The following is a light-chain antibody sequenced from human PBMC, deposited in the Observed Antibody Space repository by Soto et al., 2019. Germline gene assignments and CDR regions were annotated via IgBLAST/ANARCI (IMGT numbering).Light chain of an antibody. Sequence: QAVVNQPPSASGTPGQRVAIACSGSSSNVGINSVTWYQQFPGAAPKVLIYNTNQRPSGVPDRFSGSKSGTSASLAISGLQPEDEGDYYFAVWDDSLNGPVFGVGTKLTVL. CDR2: NTN. V-gene: IGLV1-44*01. CDR3: AVWDDSLNGPV. CDR1: SSNVGINS. J-gene: IGLJ2*01.